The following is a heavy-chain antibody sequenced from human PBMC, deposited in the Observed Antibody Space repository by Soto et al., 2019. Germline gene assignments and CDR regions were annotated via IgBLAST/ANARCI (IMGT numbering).Heavy chain of an antibody. J-gene: IGHJ4*02. D-gene: IGHD3-10*01. CDR3: ARGLDGGRYGFGK. Sequence: EVQVVESGGGLVQPGGSLRLSCAASGFTFSSYWMHWVRQAPEKGLVWVSRINPVGSSTYYADSVKGRFTISRDNAETMVYLHMNSLRAEDTAVYYCARGLDGGRYGFGKWGQGALLTVSS. CDR2: INPVGSST. V-gene: IGHV3-74*01. CDR1: GFTFSSYW.